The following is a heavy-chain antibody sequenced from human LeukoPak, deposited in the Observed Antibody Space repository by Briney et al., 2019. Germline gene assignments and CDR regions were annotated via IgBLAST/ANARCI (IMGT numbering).Heavy chain of an antibody. V-gene: IGHV3-23*01. CDR1: GFTFNTYD. Sequence: GGSLRLSCVASGFTFNTYDMSWVRQAPGKGLEWVSVISASGGSTYYADSVKGRFTISRDSSKNTLYLQMNNLRAEDTAVYYCAKGGWLDNYWGQGTLVTVSS. D-gene: IGHD6-19*01. J-gene: IGHJ4*02. CDR2: ISASGGST. CDR3: AKGGWLDNY.